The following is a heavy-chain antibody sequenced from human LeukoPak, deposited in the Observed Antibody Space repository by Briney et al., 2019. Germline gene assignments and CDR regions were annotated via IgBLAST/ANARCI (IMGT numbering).Heavy chain of an antibody. CDR1: GGSFSGHY. CDR3: ARGPRGYSYGQPLGY. Sequence: SETLSLTCAVYGGSFSGHYWTWIRQPPGKGLEWIGEINHSGSTNYNPSLKSRVTISVDTSKNQFSLKLSSVTAADTAVYYCARGPRGYSYGQPLGYWGQGTLVTVSS. V-gene: IGHV4-34*01. D-gene: IGHD5-18*01. CDR2: INHSGST. J-gene: IGHJ4*02.